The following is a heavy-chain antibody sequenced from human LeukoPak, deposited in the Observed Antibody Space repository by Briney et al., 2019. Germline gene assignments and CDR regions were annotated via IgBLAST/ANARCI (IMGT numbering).Heavy chain of an antibody. Sequence: PGGSLRLSCAASGFTFSSYAMHWVRQAPGKGLEWVAVISYDGSNKYYVDSVKGRFTISRDNSRNTLYLQMNSLRAEDTAVYYCARSRGWYEIIDAFDTWGQGTMVTVSS. V-gene: IGHV3-30-3*01. J-gene: IGHJ3*02. D-gene: IGHD6-19*01. CDR3: ARSRGWYEIIDAFDT. CDR1: GFTFSSYA. CDR2: ISYDGSNK.